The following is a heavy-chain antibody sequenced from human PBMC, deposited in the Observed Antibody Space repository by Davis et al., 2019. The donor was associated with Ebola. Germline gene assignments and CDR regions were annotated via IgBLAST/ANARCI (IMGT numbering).Heavy chain of an antibody. Sequence: PGGSLRLSCAVSGYSISSGYYWGWIRQPPGKGLEWIGSIYHSRSTYYNPSLKSRVTISVDTSKNQFSLKLSSVTAADMAVYYCARAGTLYYDFWSGYFSWFDPWGQGTLVTVSS. CDR2: IYHSRST. CDR3: ARAGTLYYDFWSGYFSWFDP. V-gene: IGHV4-38-2*01. CDR1: GYSISSGYY. D-gene: IGHD3-3*01. J-gene: IGHJ5*02.